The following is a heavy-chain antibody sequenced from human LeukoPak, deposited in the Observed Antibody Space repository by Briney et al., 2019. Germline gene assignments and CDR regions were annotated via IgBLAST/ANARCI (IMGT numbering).Heavy chain of an antibody. D-gene: IGHD6-13*01. Sequence: PSETLSLTCAVYGGSFSGYYWSWIRQPPGKGLEWIGEINHSGSTNYNPSLRSRVTISVDTSKNQFSLKLSSVTAADTAVYYCARGDIAAAGTDAFDIWGQGTMVTVSS. J-gene: IGHJ3*02. CDR3: ARGDIAAAGTDAFDI. CDR2: INHSGST. CDR1: GGSFSGYY. V-gene: IGHV4-34*01.